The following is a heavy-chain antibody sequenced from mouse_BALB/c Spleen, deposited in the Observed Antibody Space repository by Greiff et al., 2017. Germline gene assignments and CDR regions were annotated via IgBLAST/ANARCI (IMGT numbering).Heavy chain of an antibody. CDR3: ARDGEKYYAMDY. J-gene: IGHJ4*01. CDR2: INPSTGYT. Sequence: VQLQQSGAELAKPGASVKMSCKASGYTFTSYWMHWVKQRPGQGLEWIGYINPSTGYTEYNQKFKDKATLTADKSSSTAYMQLSSLTSEDSAVYYCARDGEKYYAMDYWGQGTSVTVSS. CDR1: GYTFTSYW. V-gene: IGHV1-7*01. D-gene: IGHD1-1*01.